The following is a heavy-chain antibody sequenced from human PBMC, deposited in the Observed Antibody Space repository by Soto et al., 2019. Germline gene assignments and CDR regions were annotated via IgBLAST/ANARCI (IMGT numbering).Heavy chain of an antibody. CDR2: INAGNGNT. Sequence: ASVKVSCKASGYTFTSYAMHWVRQAPGQRLEWMGWINAGNGNTKYSQKFQGRVTITRDTSASTAYMELSSLRSEDTAVYYCARVGRSAEYDILSGYSGFDYWGQGPLVSVS. J-gene: IGHJ4*02. V-gene: IGHV1-3*01. CDR1: GYTFTSYA. CDR3: ARVGRSAEYDILSGYSGFDY. D-gene: IGHD3-9*01.